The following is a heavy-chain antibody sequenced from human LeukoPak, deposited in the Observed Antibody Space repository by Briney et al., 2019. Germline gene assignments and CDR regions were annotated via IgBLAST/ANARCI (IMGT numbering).Heavy chain of an antibody. J-gene: IGHJ5*02. V-gene: IGHV3-23*01. CDR1: GFTFSSYA. CDR3: AKDWYYDFWSGYSVWFDP. CDR2: ISGSGGST. D-gene: IGHD3-3*01. Sequence: GGSLRLSCAASGFTFSSYAMSWVRQAPGKGLEWVSAISGSGGSTYYADSVKGRFTISRDNSKNTLYLQMNSLRAEDTAVYYCAKDWYYDFWSGYSVWFDPWGQGTLVTVSS.